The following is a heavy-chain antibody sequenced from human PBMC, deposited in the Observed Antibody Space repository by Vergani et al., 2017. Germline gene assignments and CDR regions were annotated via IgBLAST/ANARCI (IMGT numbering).Heavy chain of an antibody. V-gene: IGHV3-9*01. CDR2: ISWNSGAA. J-gene: IGHJ3*01. CDR3: TKGSVYYHDSAGHGYDPYTGFDL. CDR1: GITFWKFG. Sequence: EVQMVESGGGLVKPGGSLRLSCEASGITFWKFGMHWVRQGPGKGLEWVSGISWNSGAADYADSVRGRFTISRDNAKNSLFLEMNSLRFEDTAVYFCTKGSVYYHDSAGHGYDPYTGFDLWGQGTLVTVSS. D-gene: IGHD5-12*01.